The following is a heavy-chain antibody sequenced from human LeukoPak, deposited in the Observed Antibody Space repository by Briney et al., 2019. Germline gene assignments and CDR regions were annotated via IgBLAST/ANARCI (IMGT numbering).Heavy chain of an antibody. D-gene: IGHD6-13*01. CDR1: GFTFSDYY. J-gene: IGHJ6*02. Sequence: PGGSLRLSCAASGFTFSDYYMSWIRQAPGKGLEWVSYISSSGSTIYYADSVKGRFTISRDNAKNSPYLQMNSLRAEDTAVYYCARETYSSSWYPGMDVWGQGTTVTVSS. CDR3: ARETYSSSWYPGMDV. CDR2: ISSSGSTI. V-gene: IGHV3-11*01.